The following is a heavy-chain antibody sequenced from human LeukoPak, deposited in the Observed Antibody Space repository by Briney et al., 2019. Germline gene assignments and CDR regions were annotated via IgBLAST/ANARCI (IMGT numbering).Heavy chain of an antibody. J-gene: IGHJ4*02. CDR3: AREVQYYYGSGSYYYDY. Sequence: SVKVSCKASGGTFSSYAISWVRQAPGQGLEWMGGIIPIFGTANYAQKFQGRVTITADESTSTAYMELSSLRSEGTAVYYCAREVQYYYGSGSYYYDYWGQGTLVTVSS. CDR1: GGTFSSYA. D-gene: IGHD3-10*01. V-gene: IGHV1-69*01. CDR2: IIPIFGTA.